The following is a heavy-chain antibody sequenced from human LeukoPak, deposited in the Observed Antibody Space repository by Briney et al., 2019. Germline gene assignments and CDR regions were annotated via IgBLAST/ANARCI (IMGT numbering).Heavy chain of an antibody. CDR2: VDPEDGET. CDR1: GYTFTDYY. CDR3: GTIGGGSGSLPQNWFDP. D-gene: IGHD3-10*01. J-gene: IGHJ5*02. V-gene: IGHV1-69-2*01. Sequence: ASVKISCKVSGYTFTDYYMHWVQQAPGKGLEWMGLVDPEDGETIYAEKFQGRVTITADTSTDTAYMEPSSLRSEDTAVYYCGTIGGGSGSLPQNWFDPWGQGTLVTVSS.